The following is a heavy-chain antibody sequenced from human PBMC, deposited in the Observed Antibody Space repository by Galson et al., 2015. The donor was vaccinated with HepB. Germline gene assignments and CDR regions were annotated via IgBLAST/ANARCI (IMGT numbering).Heavy chain of an antibody. V-gene: IGHV1-18*01. CDR3: ARGALVVVVNATQNNWFDP. D-gene: IGHD2-15*01. Sequence: SVKVSCKASGYTFISYGISWVRQAPGQGLEWVGWISPYNRDTNYARKLQGRVTMTTDTSTNTAYMELRSLRSDDTAVYYCARGALVVVVNATQNNWFDPWGQGTPVTVSS. J-gene: IGHJ5*02. CDR1: GYTFISYG. CDR2: ISPYNRDT.